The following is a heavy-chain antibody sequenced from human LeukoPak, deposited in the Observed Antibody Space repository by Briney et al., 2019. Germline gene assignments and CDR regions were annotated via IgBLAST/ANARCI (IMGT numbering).Heavy chain of an antibody. CDR1: GGSISSSSYY. CDR3: AGSLYYYGSGYNWFDR. D-gene: IGHD3-10*01. Sequence: SETLSLTCTVSGGSISSSSYYWGWLRQPPGKGLEWIGSIHYSGSTYYNPSLKSRVTISVDTSKNQFSLKLSSVTAADTAVYYCAGSLYYYGSGYNWFDRWGQGTLVTVSS. CDR2: IHYSGST. J-gene: IGHJ5*02. V-gene: IGHV4-39*07.